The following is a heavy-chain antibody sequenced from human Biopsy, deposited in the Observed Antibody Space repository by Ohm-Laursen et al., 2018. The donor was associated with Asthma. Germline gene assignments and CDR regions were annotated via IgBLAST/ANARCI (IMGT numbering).Heavy chain of an antibody. J-gene: IGHJ4*02. CDR2: INSVFGTT. Sequence: SAKVSCKSLGGTFNTYVIGWVRQAPGQGLEWMGGINSVFGTTTYPQKFQDRVTITADGSTSTVYMELSSLRSEDTAVYYCARKAGSCISRTCYSLDFWGQGTLVTVSS. D-gene: IGHD2-2*01. V-gene: IGHV1-69*13. CDR1: GGTFNTYV. CDR3: ARKAGSCISRTCYSLDF.